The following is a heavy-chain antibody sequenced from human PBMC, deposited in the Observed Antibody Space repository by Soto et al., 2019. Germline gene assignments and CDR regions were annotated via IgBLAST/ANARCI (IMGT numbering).Heavy chain of an antibody. J-gene: IGHJ4*02. V-gene: IGHV3-53*03. D-gene: IGHD3-10*01. CDR1: GFTVSSNY. CDR3: ATERVTMVRGVIYS. CDR2: IYRGGST. Sequence: GRSLRLSCAASGFTVSSNYMSWVRQAPGKGLEWVSGIYRGGSTYYADSEKGRFTIPRDNSKNTLYLQMNSLRAEDTAVDYCATERVTMVRGVIYSWGQGT.